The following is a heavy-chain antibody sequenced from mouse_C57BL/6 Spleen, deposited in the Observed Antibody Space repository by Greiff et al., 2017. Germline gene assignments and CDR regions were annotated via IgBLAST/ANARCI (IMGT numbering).Heavy chain of an antibody. J-gene: IGHJ4*01. CDR1: GFTFSDYY. V-gene: IGHV5-12*01. Sequence: DVHLVESGGGLVQPGGSLKLSCAASGFTFSDYYMYWVRQTPEKRLEWVAYISNGGGSTYYPHTVKGRFTISRDNAKNTLYLQMSRLKSEDTAMYYCARHLAYAMDYWGQGTSVTVSS. CDR2: ISNGGGST. CDR3: ARHLAYAMDY.